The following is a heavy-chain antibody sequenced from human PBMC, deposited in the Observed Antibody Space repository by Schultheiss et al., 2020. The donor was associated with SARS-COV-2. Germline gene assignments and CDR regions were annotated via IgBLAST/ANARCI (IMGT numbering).Heavy chain of an antibody. CDR2: IIPIFGTA. CDR3: ARGEEGLVGATN. V-gene: IGHV1-69*13. Sequence: SVKVSCKASGYTFTSYGISWVRQAPGQGLEWMGGIIPIFGTANYAQKFQGRVTITADDSTTTAYMELSSLRSEDTAVYYCARGEEGLVGATNWGQGTLVTVSS. D-gene: IGHD1-26*01. J-gene: IGHJ4*02. CDR1: GYTFTSYG.